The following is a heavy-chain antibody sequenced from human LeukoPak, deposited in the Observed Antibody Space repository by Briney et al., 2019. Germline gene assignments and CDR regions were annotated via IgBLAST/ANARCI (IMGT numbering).Heavy chain of an antibody. Sequence: GGSLRLSCAASGLAFNSYGMSWVRQAPGKGLEWVSAISDSAVNTYYAASVKGRFTVSRDNSNSTLYLQMNSLRAEDTAVYYCAKSPFILKLRSGELWLYPMDVWGQGTTVTVSS. V-gene: IGHV3-23*01. CDR2: ISDSAVNT. CDR1: GLAFNSYG. J-gene: IGHJ6*02. D-gene: IGHD3-16*01. CDR3: AKSPFILKLRSGELWLYPMDV.